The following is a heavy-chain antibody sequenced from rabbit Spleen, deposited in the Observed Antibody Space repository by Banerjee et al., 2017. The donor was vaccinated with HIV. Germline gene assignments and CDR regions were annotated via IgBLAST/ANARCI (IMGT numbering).Heavy chain of an antibody. CDR2: IYTGSTGST. J-gene: IGHJ6*01. D-gene: IGHD8-1*01. Sequence: QSLEESGGGLVTPGASLTLTCTASGFDLNTNYYMCWVRQAPGKGLEWIACIYTGSTGSTYAASWAKGRFTISKTSSTTVTLQVTSLTAADTATYFCARDAGTSFSSYGMDLWGPGTLVTVS. CDR3: ARDAGTSFSSYGMDL. V-gene: IGHV1S40*01. CDR1: GFDLNTNYY.